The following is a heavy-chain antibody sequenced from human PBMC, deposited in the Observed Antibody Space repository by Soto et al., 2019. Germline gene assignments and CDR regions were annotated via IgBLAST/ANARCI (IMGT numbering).Heavy chain of an antibody. CDR3: ACSLAYYDFWSGPNWFDP. CDR2: IIPIFGTA. J-gene: IGHJ5*02. D-gene: IGHD3-3*01. V-gene: IGHV1-69*01. Sequence: RMGGIIPIFGTANYAQKFQGRVTITADESTSTAYMELSSLRSEDTAVYYCACSLAYYDFWSGPNWFDPWGQGTLVTV.